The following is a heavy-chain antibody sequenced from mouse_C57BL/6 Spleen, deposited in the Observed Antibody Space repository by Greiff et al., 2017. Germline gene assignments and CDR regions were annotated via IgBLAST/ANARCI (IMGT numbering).Heavy chain of an antibody. V-gene: IGHV1-59*01. CDR2: IDPSDSYT. J-gene: IGHJ1*03. CDR3: ARGSRYWYFDV. Sequence: QVQLQQSGAELVRPGTSVKLSCKASGYTFTSYWMHWVKQRPGQGLEWIGVIDPSDSYTNYNQKFKGKATLTVDTSSSTAYMQPSSLTSEDSAVYYCARGSRYWYFDVWGTGTTVTVSS. CDR1: GYTFTSYW. D-gene: IGHD1-1*01.